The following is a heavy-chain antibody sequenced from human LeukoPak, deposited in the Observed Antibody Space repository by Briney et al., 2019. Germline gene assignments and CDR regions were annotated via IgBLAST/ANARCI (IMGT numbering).Heavy chain of an antibody. CDR3: AREGLDFRSGCIVN. Sequence: SETLSLTCTLSGDSISSYYWSCIRHPPERGLGWVGYIYYSGSTKYSPSLKSRVTISVDTSKNQFYLKMSSVTAADTAVYYCAREGLDFRSGCIVNWGQGTLVTVSS. D-gene: IGHD3-3*01. CDR2: IYYSGST. J-gene: IGHJ4*02. V-gene: IGHV4-59*12. CDR1: GDSISSYY.